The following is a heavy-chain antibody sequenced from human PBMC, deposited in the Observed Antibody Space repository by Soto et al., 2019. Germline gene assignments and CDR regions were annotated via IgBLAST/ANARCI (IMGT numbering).Heavy chain of an antibody. CDR2: IYYSGST. V-gene: IGHV4-61*08. J-gene: IGHJ5*02. CDR1: GGSISSGDYY. Sequence: SETLSLTCTVSGGSISSGDYYWTWIRQHPGKGLEWIGYIYYSGSTNYNPSLKSRVTISVDTSKNQFSLKLSSVTAADTAVYYCARAPRIVVTLLPIPTWGQGIQVTVSS. CDR3: ARAPRIVVTLLPIPT. D-gene: IGHD2-21*01.